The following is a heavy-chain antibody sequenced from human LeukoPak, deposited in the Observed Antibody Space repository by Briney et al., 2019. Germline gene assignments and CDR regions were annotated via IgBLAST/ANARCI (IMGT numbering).Heavy chain of an antibody. J-gene: IGHJ6*02. V-gene: IGHV4-59*06. D-gene: IGHD3-3*01. CDR1: GGSISSYY. CDR2: IYYSGST. Sequence: SETLSLTCTVSGGSISSYYWSWIRQHPGKGLEWIGYIYYSGSTYYNPSLKSRVTISVDTSKNQFSLKLSSVTAADTAVYYCARSLYTIFGVVTPAFFYYYYGMDVWGQGTTVTVSS. CDR3: ARSLYTIFGVVTPAFFYYYYGMDV.